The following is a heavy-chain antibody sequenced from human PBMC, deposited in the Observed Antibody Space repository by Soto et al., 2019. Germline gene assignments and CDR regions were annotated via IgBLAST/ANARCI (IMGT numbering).Heavy chain of an antibody. V-gene: IGHV4-34*01. D-gene: IGHD6-19*01. Sequence: QVQLQQWGAGLLKPSETLSLTCAVYGGSFSGYYWSWILQPPGKGLEWIGEINHSGSTNYTPSLKSRVTISVATSKNQFFLKLSSVTAADTAVYYCARGRSSGCFPFDYWGQGTLVTVSS. CDR1: GGSFSGYY. CDR3: ARGRSSGCFPFDY. J-gene: IGHJ4*02. CDR2: INHSGST.